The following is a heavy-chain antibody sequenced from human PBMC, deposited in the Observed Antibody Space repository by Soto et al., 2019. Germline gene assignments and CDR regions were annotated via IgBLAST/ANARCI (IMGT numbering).Heavy chain of an antibody. CDR2: ISTSSAYI. CDR1: GFTFSSYS. Sequence: EVQLVESGGGLVKPGGSLRLSCAASGFTFSSYSMNWVRQAPGKGLEWVSSISTSSAYIYYAESVKGRFTISRDNARNSLYLQMKGLRAEDTAVYYCAGGAIRGVPRVDYWGQGTLVTVSS. J-gene: IGHJ4*02. D-gene: IGHD3-10*01. V-gene: IGHV3-21*01. CDR3: AGGAIRGVPRVDY.